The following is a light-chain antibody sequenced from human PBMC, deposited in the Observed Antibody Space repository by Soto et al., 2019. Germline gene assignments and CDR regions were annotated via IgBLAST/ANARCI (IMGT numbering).Light chain of an antibody. CDR2: GAS. Sequence: EIVLTPSPGTLSLSPVERATLSCRASQGVGNNYLAWYQQKPGQAPRLLIYGASNRATGIPDRFSGSGSGTDFTLTISRLEPEDFAVYYCQQYGSSGTFGQGTKVDIK. J-gene: IGKJ1*01. V-gene: IGKV3-20*01. CDR1: QGVGNNY. CDR3: QQYGSSGT.